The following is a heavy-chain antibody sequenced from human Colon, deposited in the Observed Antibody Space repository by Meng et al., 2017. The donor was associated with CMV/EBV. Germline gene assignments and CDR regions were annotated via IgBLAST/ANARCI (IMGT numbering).Heavy chain of an antibody. V-gene: IGHV1-2*02. J-gene: IGHJ4*02. CDR2: INPKSGDT. CDR3: ARDLWSGSSDYFDY. CDR1: GYTFTGFY. D-gene: IGHD3-3*01. Sequence: QVEPVQSGAGVKNPGASVKVPCKASGYTFTGFYIQWVRQAPGQGLEWMGWINPKSGDTIYEQKFQGRVTMTRDTSISTVYMDLNSLRSDDTAVYFCARDLWSGSSDYFDYWGQGTLVTVSS.